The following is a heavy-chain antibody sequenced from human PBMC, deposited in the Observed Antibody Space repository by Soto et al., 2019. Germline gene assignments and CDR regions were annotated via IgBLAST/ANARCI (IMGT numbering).Heavy chain of an antibody. J-gene: IGHJ4*02. CDR3: VRGASSGYYRIDY. Sequence: PGGSLRLSCAASGFTFSSYWMHWVRQVPGKGLVWVSRISPDGKNTNYADSVKGRFTISRDNAKNTVFLQMNSLRVEDMAVYYCVRGASSGYYRIDYWGQGALVTVSS. CDR1: GFTFSSYW. V-gene: IGHV3-74*01. D-gene: IGHD3-22*01. CDR2: ISPDGKNT.